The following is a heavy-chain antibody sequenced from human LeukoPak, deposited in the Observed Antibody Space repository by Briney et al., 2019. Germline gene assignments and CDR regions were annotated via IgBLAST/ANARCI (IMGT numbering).Heavy chain of an antibody. CDR3: ARGPDFYDSRGYYPI. D-gene: IGHD3-22*01. Sequence: PSETLSLTCAVYGGSFSGYYWSWIRQTPGKGLEWIGEINHSGSTNYNTSLKSRLTISRDTSKNQFSLKLRSVTAADTAVFYCARGPDFYDSRGYYPIWGQGTLVTVSS. J-gene: IGHJ4*02. CDR2: INHSGST. CDR1: GGSFSGYY. V-gene: IGHV4-34*01.